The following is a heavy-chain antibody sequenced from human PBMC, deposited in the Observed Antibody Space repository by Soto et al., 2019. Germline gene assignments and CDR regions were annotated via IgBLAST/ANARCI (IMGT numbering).Heavy chain of an antibody. CDR1: GFTFSSYA. Sequence: PGGSLGLSCAASGFTFSSYAMSWVRQAPGKGLQWVSGISNNGGGTYYADSVKGRFTISRDNSKNTLYLQLNTLRAEDTAVYYCARLSTGVAAIDYWGQGALVTVS. J-gene: IGHJ4*02. CDR3: ARLSTGVAAIDY. CDR2: ISNNGGGT. D-gene: IGHD6-6*01. V-gene: IGHV3-23*01.